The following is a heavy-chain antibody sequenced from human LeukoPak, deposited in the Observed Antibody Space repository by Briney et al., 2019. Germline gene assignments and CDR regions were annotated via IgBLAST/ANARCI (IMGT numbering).Heavy chain of an antibody. J-gene: IGHJ5*02. V-gene: IGHV3-30*01. D-gene: IGHD5-18*01. Sequence: PGGSLRLSCAASGFTFSSYAMHWVRQAPGKGLEWVAVISYDGSNKYYADSVKGRFTISRDNSKNTLYLQMNSLRSEDTAVYYCARESRGYSYGYSWFDPWGQGTLVTVSS. CDR3: ARESRGYSYGYSWFDP. CDR2: ISYDGSNK. CDR1: GFTFSSYA.